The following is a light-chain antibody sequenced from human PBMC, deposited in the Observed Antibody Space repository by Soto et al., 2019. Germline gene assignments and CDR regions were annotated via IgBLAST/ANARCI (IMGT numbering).Light chain of an antibody. Sequence: DIPMTQSPSSVSAPVGDRVTITCRASQGVGSWLAWYQQKPGKAPKLLIFAASSLQSGVPSRFSGSGSGTDFTLTISSLQPVDVASYYCQQANSFPWTFGQGTKVEIK. V-gene: IGKV1-12*01. CDR1: QGVGSW. CDR2: AAS. CDR3: QQANSFPWT. J-gene: IGKJ1*01.